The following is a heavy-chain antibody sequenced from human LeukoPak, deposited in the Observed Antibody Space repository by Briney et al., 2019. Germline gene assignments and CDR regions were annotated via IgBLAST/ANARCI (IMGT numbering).Heavy chain of an antibody. CDR3: ARNNAMDV. Sequence: PGGSLRLTCAASGFTFSSYSMNWVRQAPGRGPEWVANVNRDGSETYYLDSVKGRFTISKDNAKNSLYLQMNSLRAEDTALYHCARNNAMDVWGQGTTVTVSS. D-gene: IGHD2-8*01. CDR2: VNRDGSET. V-gene: IGHV3-7*03. CDR1: GFTFSSYS. J-gene: IGHJ6*02.